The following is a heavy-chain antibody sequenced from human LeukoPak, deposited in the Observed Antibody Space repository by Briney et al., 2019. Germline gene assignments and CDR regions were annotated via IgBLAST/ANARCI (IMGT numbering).Heavy chain of an antibody. CDR3: ARGYEEWELLLGAFDI. D-gene: IGHD1-26*01. V-gene: IGHV1-2*02. Sequence: ASVKVSCKASGYTFTDYYIHWVRQAPGQGLEWMGWINPNSGGTNYAQKFQGRVTMTRDTSISTAYMELSRLRSDDTAVYYCARGYEEWELLLGAFDIWGQGTMVTVSS. J-gene: IGHJ3*02. CDR2: INPNSGGT. CDR1: GYTFTDYY.